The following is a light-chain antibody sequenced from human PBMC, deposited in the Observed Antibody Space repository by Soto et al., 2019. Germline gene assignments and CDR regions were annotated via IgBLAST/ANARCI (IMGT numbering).Light chain of an antibody. CDR3: QQYGSSPMT. Sequence: IVLTQSPATLSLSPGERATLSCRASQSVSSYLAWYQQKPGQAPRLLIYGASSRATGIPDRFSGSGSGTDFTLTISRLEPEDFAVYYCQQYGSSPMTFGQGTRLEIK. CDR2: GAS. CDR1: QSVSSY. J-gene: IGKJ5*01. V-gene: IGKV3-20*01.